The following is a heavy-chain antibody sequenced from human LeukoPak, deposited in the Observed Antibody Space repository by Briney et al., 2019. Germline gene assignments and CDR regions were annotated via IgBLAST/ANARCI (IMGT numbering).Heavy chain of an antibody. V-gene: IGHV4-39*07. CDR2: IYYSGST. J-gene: IGHJ5*02. Sequence: PSETLSLTCTVSGGSISSSSYYWGWIRQPPGTGLEWIGSIYYSGSTYYNPSLKSRVTISVDTSKNQFSLKLSSATAADTAVYYCARLIWGSGYSVGTNWFDPWGQGTLVTVSS. CDR3: ARLIWGSGYSVGTNWFDP. D-gene: IGHD3-22*01. CDR1: GGSISSSSYY.